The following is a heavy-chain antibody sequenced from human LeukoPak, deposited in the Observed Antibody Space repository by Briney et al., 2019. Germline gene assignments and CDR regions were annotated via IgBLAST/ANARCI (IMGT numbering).Heavy chain of an antibody. J-gene: IGHJ4*02. V-gene: IGHV1-46*01. CDR2: INLSGGYT. CDR3: ARRGGSLVFDY. D-gene: IGHD3-10*01. Sequence: GASVKVSCKSSGYPFTNYYIHWVRQAPRQGLEWMGVINLSGGYTTYAQEVQGRGTMTSDTSTSTLYMELSSRTSEGTAIYYCARRGGSLVFDYWGQGTLVTVPS. CDR1: GYPFTNYY.